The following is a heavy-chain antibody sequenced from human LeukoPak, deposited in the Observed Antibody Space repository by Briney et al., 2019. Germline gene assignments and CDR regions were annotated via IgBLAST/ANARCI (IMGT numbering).Heavy chain of an antibody. CDR2: ISSTGGTA. D-gene: IGHD2-21*02. CDR3: AKDGGDWKPKYDAFDI. J-gene: IGHJ3*02. Sequence: PGGSLRLSCAASGFTFSSFGMSWVRQAPGKGLEWVSAISSTGGTAYYADSVKGRFTISRDNSKNTLYLQMNSLRAEDTAVYYCAKDGGDWKPKYDAFDIWGQGTMVTVSS. CDR1: GFTFSSFG. V-gene: IGHV3-23*01.